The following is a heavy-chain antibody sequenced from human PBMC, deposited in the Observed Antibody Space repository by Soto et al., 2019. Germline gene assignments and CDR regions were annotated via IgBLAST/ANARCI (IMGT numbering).Heavy chain of an antibody. CDR1: GGSFSGNY. J-gene: IGHJ3*02. V-gene: IGHV4-34*01. CDR3: ARVERGTATTVVDAFDI. Sequence: SETLSLTCAVYGGSFSGNYWSWIRQSPGKGLEWIGEMNHSGSTNYNPSLKSRVTISVDTSKNQFSLKMSSVTAADTAVYYCARVERGTATTVVDAFDIWGPGTMVTVSS. D-gene: IGHD1-1*01. CDR2: MNHSGST.